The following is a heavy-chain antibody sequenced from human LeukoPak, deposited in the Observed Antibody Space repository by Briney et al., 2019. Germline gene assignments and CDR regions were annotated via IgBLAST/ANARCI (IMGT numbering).Heavy chain of an antibody. V-gene: IGHV3-11*06. CDR3: ARDRGFGDYLDY. D-gene: IGHD3-10*01. Sequence: GGSLRLSCAASGFTFSDYYMSWIRQAPGKGLEWVSYISSSSSYTNYADSVKGRFTISRDNAKNSLFLQMNSLRAEDTAVYYCARDRGFGDYLDYWGQGTLVTVSS. J-gene: IGHJ4*02. CDR2: ISSSSSYT. CDR1: GFTFSDYY.